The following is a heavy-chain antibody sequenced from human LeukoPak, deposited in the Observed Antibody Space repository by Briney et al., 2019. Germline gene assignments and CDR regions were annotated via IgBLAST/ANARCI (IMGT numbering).Heavy chain of an antibody. CDR3: ARAGTGY. V-gene: IGHV4-34*01. CDR2: INHSGST. D-gene: IGHD1-1*01. J-gene: IGHJ4*02. CDR1: GGSFSGYY. Sequence: SETLSLTCAVYGGSFSGYYWSWIRQPPGKGLEWIGEINHSGSTNYNPSLKSRVTISVDTSKNQFSLKLSSVTAADTAMYYCARAGTGYWGQGTLVTVSS.